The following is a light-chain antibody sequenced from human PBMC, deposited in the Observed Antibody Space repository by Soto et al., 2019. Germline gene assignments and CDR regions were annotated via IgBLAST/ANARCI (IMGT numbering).Light chain of an antibody. CDR3: QQYGSSPYT. CDR2: GAS. J-gene: IGKJ2*01. Sequence: EIVLTQSPGTLSLSPGERATLSCRASQSVSSSFLAWYQQKPGQAPRLLIYGASSRATGIPDRFSGSGSGTEITHTISRLEPEDFAVYYCQQYGSSPYTFGQGTKLEIK. V-gene: IGKV3-20*01. CDR1: QSVSSSF.